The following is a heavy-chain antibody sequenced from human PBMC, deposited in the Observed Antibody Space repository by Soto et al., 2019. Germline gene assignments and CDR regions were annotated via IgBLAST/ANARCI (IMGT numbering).Heavy chain of an antibody. V-gene: IGHV3-74*01. D-gene: IGHD2-15*01. Sequence: EVQLVESGGDLVQPGGSLRLSCVASGFSFSSYWIHWVRHVPGQGLVWVSRINGAGSNTDYADSVKGRFTISRDNTKNTLYLQMNSLRADDTAVYYCARDHFGGNTDYWGQGTLVTVSS. J-gene: IGHJ4*02. CDR1: GFSFSSYW. CDR3: ARDHFGGNTDY. CDR2: INGAGSNT.